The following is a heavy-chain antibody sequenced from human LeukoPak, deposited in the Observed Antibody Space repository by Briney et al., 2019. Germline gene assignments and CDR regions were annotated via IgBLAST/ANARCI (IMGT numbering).Heavy chain of an antibody. CDR3: ARAENRGPYYGMDV. J-gene: IGHJ6*02. V-gene: IGHV3-30-3*01. D-gene: IGHD2/OR15-2a*01. CDR2: ISYDGSNE. CDR1: GFTFSTYA. Sequence: PGRSLRLSCAASGFTFSTYAMHWVRQAPGKGLEWVAVISYDGSNEYYADSVKGRFTISRDNSKNTLYLQMNSLRVEDTAVYYCARAENRGPYYGMDVWGRGTTVTVSS.